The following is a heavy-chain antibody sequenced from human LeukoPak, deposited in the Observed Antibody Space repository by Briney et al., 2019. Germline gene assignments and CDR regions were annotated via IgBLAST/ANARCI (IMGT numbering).Heavy chain of an antibody. D-gene: IGHD3-22*01. J-gene: IGHJ3*02. CDR1: GFTFSDHY. CDR2: ISRSGSII. CDR3: ARTAYYYDSSGYDDAFDI. V-gene: IGHV3-11*01. Sequence: GGSLRLSCAASGFTFSDHYMNWIRQAPGKGLEWVSHISRSGSIIYYADSVKGRFTISRDNAKNSLYLQMNSLRAEDTAVYYCARTAYYYDSSGYDDAFDIWGQGTMVIVSS.